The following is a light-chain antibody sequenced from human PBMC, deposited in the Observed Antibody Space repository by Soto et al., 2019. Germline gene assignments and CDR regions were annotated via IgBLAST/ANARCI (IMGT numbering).Light chain of an antibody. CDR1: QSVSRS. Sequence: DIVLTHSPATLSLSPGERATLSCRASQSVSRSLAWYQQRHGQAPRLLIYDSSNRATGIPARFSGSGSGTDFTLTIRRLEPEDFAVYFCQQRSNWPPTFGQGTQLEIK. V-gene: IGKV3-11*01. CDR2: DSS. J-gene: IGKJ2*01. CDR3: QQRSNWPPT.